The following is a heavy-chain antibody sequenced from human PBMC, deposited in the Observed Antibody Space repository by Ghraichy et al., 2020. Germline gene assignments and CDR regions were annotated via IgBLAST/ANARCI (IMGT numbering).Heavy chain of an antibody. D-gene: IGHD3-9*01. CDR1: GFTFSSHE. V-gene: IGHV3-48*03. CDR2: IDGSGSTT. J-gene: IGHJ4*02. CDR3: ARYKSDWSLDY. Sequence: GGSLRLSCVASGFTFSSHEMNWVRQAPGKGLEWFSYIDGSGSTTYYADSVKGRFTISRDNAKTSLYLQMNSLRVEDTAVYYCARYKSDWSLDYWGQGTLVTVSS.